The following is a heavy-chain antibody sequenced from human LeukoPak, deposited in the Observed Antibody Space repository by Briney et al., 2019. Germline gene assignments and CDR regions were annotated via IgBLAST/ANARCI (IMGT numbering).Heavy chain of an antibody. CDR3: ARHVNDYVWGSYRPLYAFDI. D-gene: IGHD3-16*02. CDR2: INHSGSA. V-gene: IGHV4-34*01. J-gene: IGHJ3*02. CDR1: GGPFSGYY. Sequence: TPSETLSLTCAVYGGPFSGYYWSWIRQPPGKGLEWIGEINHSGSANYNPSLKSRVTISVDTSKNQFSLKLSSVTAADTAEYYCARHVNDYVWGSYRPLYAFDIWGQGTMVTVSS.